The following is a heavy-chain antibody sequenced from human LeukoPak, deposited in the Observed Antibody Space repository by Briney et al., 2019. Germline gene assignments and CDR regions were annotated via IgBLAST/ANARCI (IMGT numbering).Heavy chain of an antibody. CDR2: ISSSGSTM. V-gene: IGHV3-11*04. J-gene: IGHJ4*02. Sequence: GGSLRLSCAASGFIFSDYYMSWIRQAPGKGLEWVSYISSSGSTMYYTDSVKGRFTISRDNAKDSLYLQMNSLRAEDTAVYYCARHRTASDYWGQGTLVTVSS. D-gene: IGHD3-16*02. CDR1: GFIFSDYY. CDR3: ARHRTASDY.